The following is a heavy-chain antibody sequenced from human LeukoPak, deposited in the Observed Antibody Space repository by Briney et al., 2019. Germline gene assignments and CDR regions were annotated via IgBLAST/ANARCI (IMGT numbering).Heavy chain of an antibody. CDR2: INHSGST. Sequence: KPSETLSLTCAVYGGSFSGYYWSWIRQPPGKGLEWIGEINHSGSTNYNPSLKSRVTISVDTSKNQFSLKLSSVTAADTAVYYCARGRRVRQQLVHNYYYYYMAVWGKGTTVTISS. V-gene: IGHV4-34*01. CDR1: GGSFSGYY. D-gene: IGHD6-13*01. J-gene: IGHJ6*03. CDR3: ARGRRVRQQLVHNYYYYYMAV.